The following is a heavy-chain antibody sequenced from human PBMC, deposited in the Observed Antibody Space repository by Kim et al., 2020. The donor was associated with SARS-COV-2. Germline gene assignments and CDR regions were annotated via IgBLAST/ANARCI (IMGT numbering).Heavy chain of an antibody. Sequence: DAVGGRSTIARDNAKNTLYLQMNGLRGEDTAVYFCARDLGWNYGDFWGQGTLVTVSS. CDR3: ARDLGWNYGDF. J-gene: IGHJ4*02. V-gene: IGHV3-74*01. D-gene: IGHD1-7*01.